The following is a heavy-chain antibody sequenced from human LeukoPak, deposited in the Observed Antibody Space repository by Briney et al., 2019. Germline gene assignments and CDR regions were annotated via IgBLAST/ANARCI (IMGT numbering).Heavy chain of an antibody. CDR1: GFTFSSYA. J-gene: IGHJ6*04. CDR2: ISYDGSNK. D-gene: IGHD6-13*01. V-gene: IGHV3-30*04. CDR3: ARSPASSWYESLSIYYYYYYGMDV. Sequence: PGGSLRLSCAASGFTFSSYAMHWVRQAPGKGLEWVAVISYDGSNKYYADSVKGRFTISRDNSKNTLYLQMNSLRAEDTAVYYCARSPASSWYESLSIYYYYYYGMDVWGKGTTVTVSS.